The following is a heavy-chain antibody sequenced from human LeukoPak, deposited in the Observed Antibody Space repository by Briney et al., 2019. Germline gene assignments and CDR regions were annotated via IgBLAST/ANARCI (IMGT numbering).Heavy chain of an antibody. CDR3: ASQGVSSGYYFDY. V-gene: IGHV1-69*06. J-gene: IGHJ4*02. CDR1: GGTFSSYA. Sequence: SVKVSCKASGGTFSSYAISWARQAPGQGLEWMGGIIPIFGTANYAQKFQGRVTITADKSTSTAYMELSSLRSEDTAVYYCASQGVSSGYYFDYWGQGTLVTVSS. D-gene: IGHD3-22*01. CDR2: IIPIFGTA.